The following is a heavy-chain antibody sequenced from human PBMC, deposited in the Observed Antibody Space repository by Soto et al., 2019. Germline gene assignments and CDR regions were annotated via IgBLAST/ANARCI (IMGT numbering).Heavy chain of an antibody. CDR3: ARADLYSGSYTDYFDY. V-gene: IGHV3-30*03. CDR1: GFSFGRYG. D-gene: IGHD1-26*01. Sequence: GGSLRLSCVGSGFSFGRYGIHWVRQAPGKGLEWVAWVSYDGSNKYYADSVKGRFTISRDNSKNTLYLQMNSLRAEDTAVYYCARADLYSGSYTDYFDYWGQGTLVTVSS. CDR2: VSYDGSNK. J-gene: IGHJ4*02.